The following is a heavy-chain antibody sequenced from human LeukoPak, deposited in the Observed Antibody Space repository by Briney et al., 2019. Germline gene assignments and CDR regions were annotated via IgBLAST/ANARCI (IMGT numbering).Heavy chain of an antibody. Sequence: PSETLSLTCTVSGDSISSSSYYWGWIRQPPGKGLEWIGSIYYSGSTYYNPSLKSRVTISVDTSKNQLSLKLSSVTAADTAVYYCARRRGHNFDYWGQGTLVTVSS. D-gene: IGHD5-18*01. CDR3: ARRRGHNFDY. CDR2: IYYSGST. CDR1: GDSISSSSYY. J-gene: IGHJ4*02. V-gene: IGHV4-39*01.